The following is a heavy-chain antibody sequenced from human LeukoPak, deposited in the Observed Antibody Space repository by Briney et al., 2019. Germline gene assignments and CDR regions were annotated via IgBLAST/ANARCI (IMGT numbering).Heavy chain of an antibody. CDR2: INHRGSS. D-gene: IGHD2-15*01. CDR1: GESFSAYF. Sequence: SETLSLTCAVYGESFSAYFWNWIRQAPGKPLEYIGEINHRGSSHYNPSLKTRVTLSVDTSKNQFSLKLTSVTAADTAVYFCARGSSFDGYCSAGACDAGYYDSWGQGTPVTVSS. J-gene: IGHJ4*02. V-gene: IGHV4-34*01. CDR3: ARGSSFDGYCSAGACDAGYYDS.